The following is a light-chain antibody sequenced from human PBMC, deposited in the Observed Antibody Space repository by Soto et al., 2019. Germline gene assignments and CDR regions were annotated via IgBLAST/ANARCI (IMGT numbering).Light chain of an antibody. CDR2: RAS. Sequence: EIVLTQSPGTLSLSPGERATLSCRASQSVSSDYLAWYQQKPGQTPEVLIYRASSRATGIPDRFSGSGSGTDFTLPISRLEPEDFAVYYCQQYGSSPLTFGGGTKVEIK. CDR3: QQYGSSPLT. J-gene: IGKJ4*01. CDR1: QSVSSDY. V-gene: IGKV3-20*01.